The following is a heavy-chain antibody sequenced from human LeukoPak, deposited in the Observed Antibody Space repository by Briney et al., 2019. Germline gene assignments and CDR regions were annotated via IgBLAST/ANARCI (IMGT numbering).Heavy chain of an antibody. CDR1: GGTFSSYA. CDR3: AGTVVVADTRLNWFDP. CDR2: IIPIFGTA. J-gene: IGHJ5*02. V-gene: IGHV1-69*05. Sequence: SVKVSCKASGGTFSSYAISRVRQAPGQGLEWMGGIIPIFGTANYAQKFQGRVTITTDESTSTAYMELSSLRSEDTAVYYCAGTVVVADTRLNWFDPWGQGTLVTVSS. D-gene: IGHD2-15*01.